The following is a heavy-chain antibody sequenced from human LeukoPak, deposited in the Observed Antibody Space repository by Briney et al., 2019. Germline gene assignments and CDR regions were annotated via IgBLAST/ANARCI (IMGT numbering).Heavy chain of an antibody. J-gene: IGHJ4*02. CDR2: ISSSGNTQ. CDR3: ARDRVTVAGTRLNFDS. V-gene: IGHV3-48*03. D-gene: IGHD6-19*01. CDR1: GFTFSSYE. Sequence: PGGSLRLSCGASGFTFSSYEMNWVRQAPGKGLEWVSYISSSGNTQYYADSVKGRFTISRDNAKNSLYLQMNSLRADDTAVYFCARDRVTVAGTRLNFDSWGQGTLVTVSS.